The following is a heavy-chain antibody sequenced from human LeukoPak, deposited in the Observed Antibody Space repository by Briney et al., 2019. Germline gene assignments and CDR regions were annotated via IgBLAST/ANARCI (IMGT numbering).Heavy chain of an antibody. CDR2: IIPILGIA. CDR3: ARAGRYSYGYPRYYYYGMDV. CDR1: GGTFSSYA. D-gene: IGHD5-18*01. J-gene: IGHJ6*02. Sequence: ASVKVSCKASGGTFSSYAISWVRQAPGQGLEWMGRIIPILGIANYAQKFQGRVTITADKSTSTAYMGLSSLRSEDTAVYYCARAGRYSYGYPRYYYYGMDVWGQGTTVTVSS. V-gene: IGHV1-69*04.